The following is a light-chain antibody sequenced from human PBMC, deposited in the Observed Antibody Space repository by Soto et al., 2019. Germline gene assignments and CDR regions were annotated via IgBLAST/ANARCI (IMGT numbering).Light chain of an antibody. CDR1: QRVLDSSKTKNH. V-gene: IGKV4-1*01. CDR2: WAS. J-gene: IGKJ1*01. Sequence: DIVMTQSPDSLAVSLGERATINCKSSQRVLDSSKTKNHLGCYQQKPGQPPKLLISWASARESGLPDRFSGSGSGTDFTLTISSLQDEDVAVYYCQQYYTTPPWTFGHGTKVEIK. CDR3: QQYYTTPPWT.